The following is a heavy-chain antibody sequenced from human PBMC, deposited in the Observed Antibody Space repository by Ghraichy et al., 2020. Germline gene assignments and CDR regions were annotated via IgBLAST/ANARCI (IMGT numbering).Heavy chain of an antibody. V-gene: IGHV1-18*01. CDR2: ISAYNGNT. CDR3: ARDRRGDYYYYYGMDV. D-gene: IGHD3-10*01. CDR1: GYTFTSYG. J-gene: IGHJ6*02. Sequence: ASVKVSCKASGYTFTSYGISWVRQAPGQGLEWMGWISAYNGNTNYAQKLQGRVTMTTDTSTSTAYMELRSLRSDDTAVYYCARDRRGDYYYYYGMDVWGQGTTVTVSS.